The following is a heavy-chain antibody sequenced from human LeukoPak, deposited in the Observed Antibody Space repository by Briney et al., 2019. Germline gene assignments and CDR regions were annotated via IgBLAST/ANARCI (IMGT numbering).Heavy chain of an antibody. CDR2: IYYSGST. J-gene: IGHJ3*02. CDR1: GGSFTYYY. D-gene: IGHD4-17*01. V-gene: IGHV4-59*01. CDR3: ARDVGDSDDAGGEGFDI. Sequence: PSETLSLTCTVSGGSFTYYYWNWIRQSPGKGLEWIGHIYYSGSTDYNPSLKSRVTISADTSKNHLSLKLSSVTAADTAVYYCARDVGDSDDAGGEGFDIWGQGTMVTVSS.